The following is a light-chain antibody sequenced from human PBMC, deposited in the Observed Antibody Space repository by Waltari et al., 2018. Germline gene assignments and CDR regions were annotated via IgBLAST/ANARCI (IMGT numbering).Light chain of an antibody. V-gene: IGLV1-44*01. CDR1: TSSIGSNY. J-gene: IGLJ2*01. CDR2: STY. Sequence: QSVLTQPPSASGTPGQRVTIPCSGGTSSIGSNYVNWYQEHPGAAPQLLIYSTYQRPSGVPDRFSGSKSGTSASLAISGLQSEDGAEYYCAAWDDRLNGVLCGGGTKLTVL. CDR3: AAWDDRLNGVL.